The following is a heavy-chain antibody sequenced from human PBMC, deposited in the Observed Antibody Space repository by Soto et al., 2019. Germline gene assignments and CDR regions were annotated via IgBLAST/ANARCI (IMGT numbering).Heavy chain of an antibody. D-gene: IGHD3-10*01. CDR3: ARLKAVTGAADWFDH. CDR2: IYYSGST. CDR1: GGSISSSSYY. V-gene: IGHV4-61*05. Sequence: SETLSLTCTVSGGSISSSSYYWSWIRQPPGKGLEWIGYIYYSGSTNHNPSLKSRVTISLDTSKNQFSLKLSSVTAADTAVYYCARLKAVTGAADWFDHWGQGTLVTSPQ. J-gene: IGHJ5*02.